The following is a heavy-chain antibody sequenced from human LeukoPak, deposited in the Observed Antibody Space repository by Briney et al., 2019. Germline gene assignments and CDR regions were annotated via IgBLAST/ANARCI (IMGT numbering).Heavy chain of an antibody. D-gene: IGHD1-26*01. CDR3: ARERLVGAHNWFDP. V-gene: IGHV4-59*12. CDR2: IYYSGST. CDR1: GGSISSYY. Sequence: SETLSLTCTVSGGSISSYYWSWIRQPPGKGLEWIGYIYYSGSTNYNPSLKSRVTISVDTSKNQFSLKLSSVTAADTAVYYCARERLVGAHNWFDPWGQGTLVTVSS. J-gene: IGHJ5*02.